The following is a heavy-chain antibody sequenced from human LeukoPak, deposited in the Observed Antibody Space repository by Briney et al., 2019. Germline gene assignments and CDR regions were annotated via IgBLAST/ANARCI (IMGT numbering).Heavy chain of an antibody. CDR3: ARGGARYCTTTSCYEDWFDP. CDR1: GFTFSSHG. D-gene: IGHD2-2*01. J-gene: IGHJ5*02. V-gene: IGHV3-7*05. Sequence: PGRSLRLSCAASGFTFSSHGMHWVRQAPGKGLEWVANIKQDGSEKYYVDSMKGRFTISRDNAKNSLYLQMNSLRAEDTAVYYCARGGARYCTTTSCYEDWFDPWGQGTLVTVSS. CDR2: IKQDGSEK.